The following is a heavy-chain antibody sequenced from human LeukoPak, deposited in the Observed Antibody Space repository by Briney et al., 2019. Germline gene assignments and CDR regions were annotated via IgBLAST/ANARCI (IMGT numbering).Heavy chain of an antibody. Sequence: GGSLRLSCAASGFTFSSYAMLWVRQAPGKGLEWVANIKHDGSEKTFVDSVKGRFTISRNNAENSLYLQMNSLRAEDTAVYYCARQPIYEAYFDFWGQGTLVTVSS. D-gene: IGHD3-16*01. CDR1: GFTFSSYA. V-gene: IGHV3-7*01. CDR2: IKHDGSEK. CDR3: ARQPIYEAYFDF. J-gene: IGHJ4*02.